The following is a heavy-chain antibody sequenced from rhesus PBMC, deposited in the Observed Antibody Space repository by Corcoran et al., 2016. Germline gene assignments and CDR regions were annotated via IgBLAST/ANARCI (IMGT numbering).Heavy chain of an antibody. CDR2: FYCSRTSP. D-gene: IGHD6-31*01. Sequence: QVQLQESGPGVVKPSETLSLLCAFSCGSISDSYRWSWIRQSPGKGLEWIEYFYCSRTSPKYRPAPRRRVSMSKDTSKNQFSLKLSFVTAADTAVYYCARDNGLAYYFDYWGQGVLVTVSS. V-gene: IGHV4S10*01. CDR3: ARDNGLAYYFDY. CDR1: CGSISDSYR. J-gene: IGHJ4*01.